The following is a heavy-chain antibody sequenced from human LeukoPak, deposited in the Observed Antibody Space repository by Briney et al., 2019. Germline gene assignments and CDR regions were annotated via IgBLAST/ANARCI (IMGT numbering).Heavy chain of an antibody. CDR1: GGSFSGYY. CDR2: INHSGST. CDR3: ARAAAGM. Sequence: PSGTLSLTCAVYGGSFSGYYWSWIRQPPGKGLEWIGEINHSGSTNYNPSLKSRVTISVDTSKNQFSLKLSSVTAADTAVYYCARAAAGMWGQGTLVTVSS. D-gene: IGHD6-13*01. J-gene: IGHJ4*02. V-gene: IGHV4-34*01.